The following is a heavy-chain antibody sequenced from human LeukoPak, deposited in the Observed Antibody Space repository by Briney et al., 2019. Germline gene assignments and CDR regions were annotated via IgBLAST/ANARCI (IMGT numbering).Heavy chain of an antibody. V-gene: IGHV3-7*01. CDR1: GFTFNNYW. Sequence: GGSLRLSCAASGFTFNNYWMSWVRQVPGKGLQWVANIKQDGSAKFYVESVKGRFTISRDNTKNSLYLRMNSLRVEDTAVYYCARGDFSDYGDYVDAFDIWGQGTMVTVSS. CDR2: IKQDGSAK. J-gene: IGHJ3*02. D-gene: IGHD4-17*01. CDR3: ARGDFSDYGDYVDAFDI.